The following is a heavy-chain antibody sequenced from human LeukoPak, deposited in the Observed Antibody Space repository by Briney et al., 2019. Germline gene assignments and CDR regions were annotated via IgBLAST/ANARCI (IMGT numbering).Heavy chain of an antibody. J-gene: IGHJ4*02. D-gene: IGHD6-13*01. CDR3: ARGDGAAAGKGLDY. CDR2: INHSGST. CDR1: GESFSGYY. Sequence: SEILSLTCAVYGESFSGYYWNWIRQPPGKGLEWIGEINHSGSTNYNPSLKSRVTISVDTSKNQFSLKLSSVTAADTAVYYCARGDGAAAGKGLDYWGQGTLVTVSS. V-gene: IGHV4-34*01.